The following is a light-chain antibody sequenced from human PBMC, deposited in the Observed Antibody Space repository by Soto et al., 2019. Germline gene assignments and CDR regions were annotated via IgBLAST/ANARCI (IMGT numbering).Light chain of an antibody. CDR3: QQVGNWPPTIT. Sequence: EIVLTQSPATLSLSPGERATLSCRASQSVGSYLAWYQQKAGPTPRLLIYDASNRATGIPARFSGSGSGTDFTLTISSLEPEDFAVYYCQQVGNWPPTITFGQGTRLDIK. V-gene: IGKV3-11*01. CDR1: QSVGSY. J-gene: IGKJ5*01. CDR2: DAS.